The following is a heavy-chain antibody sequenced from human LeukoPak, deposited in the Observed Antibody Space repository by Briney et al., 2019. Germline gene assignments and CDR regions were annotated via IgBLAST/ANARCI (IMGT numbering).Heavy chain of an antibody. CDR2: ISSSYSSM. V-gene: IGHV3-48*01. Sequence: GGSLRLSCAASGFTFSSYSMNWVRQAPGKGLEWVSYISSSYSSMSHADSVKGRFTISRDNAKNSLYLQMNSLRAEDTAVYYCARDYGYAFDIWGQGTMVTVTS. J-gene: IGHJ3*02. CDR1: GFTFSSYS. CDR3: ARDYGYAFDI. D-gene: IGHD3-10*01.